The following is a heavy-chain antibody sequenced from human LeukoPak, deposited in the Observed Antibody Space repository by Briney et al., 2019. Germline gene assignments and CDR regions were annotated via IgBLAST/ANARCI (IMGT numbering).Heavy chain of an antibody. CDR3: ATSDPIYCGGDCYSGY. CDR2: IKQDGSKK. V-gene: IGHV3-7*01. CDR1: GFPFSSYW. J-gene: IGHJ4*02. Sequence: GGSLRLSCVASGFPFSSYWMTWVRQAPGKGLEWVANIKQDGSKKSYVDSVKGRFTISRDNAKNSLYLQMNSLRAEDTAVYYCATSDPIYCGGDCYSGYWGQGTLVTVSS. D-gene: IGHD2-21*02.